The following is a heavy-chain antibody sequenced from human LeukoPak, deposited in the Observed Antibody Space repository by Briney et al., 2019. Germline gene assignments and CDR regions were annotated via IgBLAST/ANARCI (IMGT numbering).Heavy chain of an antibody. CDR2: LNPNNGYT. CDR1: GYTFIDYF. D-gene: IGHD7-27*01. J-gene: IGHJ4*02. V-gene: IGHV1-2*06. Sequence: ASVKVSCKTSGYTFIDYFIHWVRQAPGQGLEWMGRLNPNNGYTFYTEEFQGRVTMTSDTSISTAYMKLTSLTSDDTALYYCARDLSSTANWEFDYWGQGTLVTVSS. CDR3: ARDLSSTANWEFDY.